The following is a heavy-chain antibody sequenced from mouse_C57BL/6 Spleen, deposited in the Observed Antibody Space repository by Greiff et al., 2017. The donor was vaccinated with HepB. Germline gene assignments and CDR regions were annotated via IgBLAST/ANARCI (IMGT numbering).Heavy chain of an antibody. D-gene: IGHD2-3*01. CDR3: ARQDGYYPSWFAY. V-gene: IGHV5-6*01. Sequence: EVKVVESGGDLVKPGGSLKLSCAASGFTFSSYGMSWVRQTPDKRLEWVATISSGGSYTYYPDSVKGRFTISRDNAKNTLYLQMSSLKSEDTAMYYCARQDGYYPSWFAYWGQGTLVTVSA. J-gene: IGHJ3*01. CDR1: GFTFSSYG. CDR2: ISSGGSYT.